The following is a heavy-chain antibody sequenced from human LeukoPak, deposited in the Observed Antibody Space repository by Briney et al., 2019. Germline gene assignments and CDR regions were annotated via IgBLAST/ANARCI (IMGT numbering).Heavy chain of an antibody. Sequence: PGGSLRLSCPASGFTLRNSWMNWVRQAPGKGLEWLANIKADGSEENYVDSVKGRFTISRDNAKNSLYLQMNSLGAEDTAVYYCARNTVSAAGDYWGQGTLVIVSS. CDR2: IKADGSEE. V-gene: IGHV3-7*01. J-gene: IGHJ4*02. CDR1: GFTLRNSW. D-gene: IGHD4-17*01. CDR3: ARNTVSAAGDY.